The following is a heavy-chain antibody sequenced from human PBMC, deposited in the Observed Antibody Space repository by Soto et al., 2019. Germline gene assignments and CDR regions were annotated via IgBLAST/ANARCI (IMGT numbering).Heavy chain of an antibody. CDR3: ASSQAYAAGTWIQLSYYYYGMDV. CDR1: GGSFSSYA. Sequence: LVKVYCKASGGSFSSYASSWVRQANGQGLEWMGGIIPIFGTANYAQKFQGRVTITADESTSTAYMELSSLRSEDTAVYYCASSQAYAAGTWIQLSYYYYGMDVWGQGTTVTVSS. CDR2: IIPIFGTA. V-gene: IGHV1-69*01. J-gene: IGHJ6*02. D-gene: IGHD5-18*01.